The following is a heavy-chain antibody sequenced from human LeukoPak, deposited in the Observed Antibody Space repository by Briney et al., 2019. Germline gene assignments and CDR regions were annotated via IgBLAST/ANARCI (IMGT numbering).Heavy chain of an antibody. Sequence: PSETLSLTCAVSGGSISSNSYYWGWVRQSPGKGLEWIGAIYYSGNTYYSPSLKSRVTISADTSKNQFSLNLSAVTAADAATYYCARHVATNYYYNYYGLDVWGQGTTVTVSS. CDR3: ARHVATNYYYNYYGLDV. CDR2: IYYSGNT. J-gene: IGHJ6*02. CDR1: GGSISSNSYY. V-gene: IGHV4-39*01.